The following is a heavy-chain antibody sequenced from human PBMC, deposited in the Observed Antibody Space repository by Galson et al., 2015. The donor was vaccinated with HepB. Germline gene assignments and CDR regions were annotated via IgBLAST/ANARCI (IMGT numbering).Heavy chain of an antibody. CDR3: ARCYSSSWYVCGFDY. CDR1: GYSFTSYW. D-gene: IGHD6-13*01. V-gene: IGHV5-51*01. Sequence: QSGAEVKKPGESLKISCKGSGYSFTSYWIGWVRQMPGKGLEWMGIIYPGDSDTRYSPSFQGQVTISADKSISTTYLQWSSLKASDTAMYYCARCYSSSWYVCGFDYWGQGTLVTVPS. J-gene: IGHJ4*02. CDR2: IYPGDSDT.